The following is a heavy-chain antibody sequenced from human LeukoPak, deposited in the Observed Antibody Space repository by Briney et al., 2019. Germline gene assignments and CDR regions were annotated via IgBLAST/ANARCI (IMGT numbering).Heavy chain of an antibody. Sequence: GESLKISCKGSGYSFTNYWIGWVRQMPGKGLEWMGIIYPGDSDTRYSPSFQGQVTISADKSISTAYLQWSSLKASDAAMYYCARGERSNWGLYYFDYWGQGTLVTVSS. V-gene: IGHV5-51*01. CDR1: GYSFTNYW. J-gene: IGHJ4*02. D-gene: IGHD7-27*01. CDR2: IYPGDSDT. CDR3: ARGERSNWGLYYFDY.